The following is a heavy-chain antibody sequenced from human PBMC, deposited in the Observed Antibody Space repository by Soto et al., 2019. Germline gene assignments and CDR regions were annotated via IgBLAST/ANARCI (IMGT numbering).Heavy chain of an antibody. CDR1: GFTFSSYA. D-gene: IGHD2-8*01. V-gene: IGHV3-23*01. Sequence: EVQLLESGGGLVQPGGSLRLSFAASGFTFSSYAMSWVRQAPGKGLEWVSAISGSGGSTYYADSVKGRFTISRDNSKNTLYLQMNSLRAEDTAVYYCAKDLVLMVYAQAPYYFDYWGQGTLVTVSS. CDR2: ISGSGGST. CDR3: AKDLVLMVYAQAPYYFDY. J-gene: IGHJ4*02.